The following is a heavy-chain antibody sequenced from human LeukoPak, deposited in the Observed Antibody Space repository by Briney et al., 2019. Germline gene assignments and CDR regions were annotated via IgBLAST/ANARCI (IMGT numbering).Heavy chain of an antibody. Sequence: ASVKVSCKASGYTFTGYYMHWVRQAPGQGLEWMGWINPNSGGTNYAQKFQGRVTMTRDTSISTAYIELSRLRSDDTAVYYCTPVPRYCSSTSHYQCAFDIWGQGTMVTVSS. D-gene: IGHD2-2*01. CDR2: INPNSGGT. V-gene: IGHV1-2*02. CDR3: TPVPRYCSSTSHYQCAFDI. CDR1: GYTFTGYY. J-gene: IGHJ3*02.